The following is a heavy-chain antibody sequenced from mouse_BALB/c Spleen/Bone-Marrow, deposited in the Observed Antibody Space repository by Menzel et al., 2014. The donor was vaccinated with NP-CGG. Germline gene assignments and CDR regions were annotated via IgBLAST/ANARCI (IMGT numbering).Heavy chain of an antibody. CDR3: ARRYYGSSFSYFDY. CDR1: GFTFSSFG. D-gene: IGHD1-1*01. Sequence: EVMLVESGGGLVQPGGSRKLSCAASGFTFSSFGMHWVRQAPEKGLEWVAYINSGSSTIYYAATVKGRFTISRDNPKNTLFLQMTSLRSEDTAMYYCARRYYGSSFSYFDYWGQGTTLTVSS. J-gene: IGHJ2*01. V-gene: IGHV5-17*02. CDR2: INSGSSTI.